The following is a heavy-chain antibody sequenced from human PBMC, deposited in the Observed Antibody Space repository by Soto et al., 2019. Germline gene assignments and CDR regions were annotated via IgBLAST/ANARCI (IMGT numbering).Heavy chain of an antibody. CDR3: TRVRIDWNYRSWGYYFDY. J-gene: IGHJ4*02. CDR2: IRSKAYGGTT. CDR1: GFTFGDYA. Sequence: GGSLRLSCTASGFTFGDYAMSWFRQAPGKGLEWVGFIRSKAYGGTTEYAASVKGRFTISRDDSKSIAYLQMNSLKTEDTAVYYCTRVRIDWNYRSWGYYFDYWGQGTLVTVSS. D-gene: IGHD1-7*01. V-gene: IGHV3-49*03.